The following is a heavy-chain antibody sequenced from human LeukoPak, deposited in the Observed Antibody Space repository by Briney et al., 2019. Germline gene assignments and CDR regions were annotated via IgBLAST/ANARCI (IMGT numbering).Heavy chain of an antibody. CDR2: IYSGGST. Sequence: PGGSLRLSCAASGFTVSSNYMSWVRQAPGKGLEWVSVIYSGGSTYYADSVEGRFTISRDNSKNTLYLQMNSLRAEDTAVYYCARGGTMVRGVIEYYFDYWGQGTLVTVSS. V-gene: IGHV3-53*01. J-gene: IGHJ4*02. D-gene: IGHD3-10*01. CDR3: ARGGTMVRGVIEYYFDY. CDR1: GFTVSSNY.